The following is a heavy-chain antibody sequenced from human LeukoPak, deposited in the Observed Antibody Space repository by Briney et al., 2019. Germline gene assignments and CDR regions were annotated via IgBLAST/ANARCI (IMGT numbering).Heavy chain of an antibody. V-gene: IGHV3-74*01. CDR3: ARAYSATYRIDY. D-gene: IGHD1-26*01. CDR2: INCDGTNT. J-gene: IGHJ4*02. Sequence: PGGSLRLSCAASGFTCSSYWLHWVRQTPGKGLELVSRINCDGTNTTYADSVKGRFTISRDNAKNTLYLQMNSLRDEDTAIYYCARAYSATYRIDYWGQGTLVTVSS. CDR1: GFTCSSYW.